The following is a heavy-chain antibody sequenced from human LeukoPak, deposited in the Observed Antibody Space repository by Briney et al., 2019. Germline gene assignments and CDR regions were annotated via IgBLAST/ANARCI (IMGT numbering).Heavy chain of an antibody. CDR2: IRYDGSDK. J-gene: IGHJ4*02. CDR3: AKDMSRDYFDY. V-gene: IGHV3-30*02. Sequence: PRGSLRLSCAASGFTFSSFGMHWVRQAPGKGLEWVAFIRYDGSDKHYGDSVKGRFTISRDNSKNTLYLQMNSLRAEDTAVYYCAKDMSRDYFDYWGQGTLVAVSS. CDR1: GFTFSSFG.